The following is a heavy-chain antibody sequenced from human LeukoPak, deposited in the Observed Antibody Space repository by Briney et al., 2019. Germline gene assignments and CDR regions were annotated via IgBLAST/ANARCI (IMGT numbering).Heavy chain of an antibody. CDR1: GGSISSSSYY. CDR3: ASIRYFDWTSFDY. CDR2: IYYSGST. V-gene: IGHV4-39*01. J-gene: IGHJ4*02. Sequence: SETLSLTCTVSGGSISSSSYYWGWIRQPPGTGLEWIGSIYYSGSTYYNPSLKSRVTISVDTSKNQFSLKLSSVTAADTAVYYCASIRYFDWTSFDYWGQGTLVTVSS. D-gene: IGHD3-9*01.